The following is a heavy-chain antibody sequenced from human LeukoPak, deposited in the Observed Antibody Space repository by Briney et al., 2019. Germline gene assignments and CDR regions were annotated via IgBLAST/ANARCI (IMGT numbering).Heavy chain of an antibody. CDR2: IYYSGST. Sequence: SETLSLTCTVSGGSINSGDYYWSWIRQPPGKGLEWIGYIYYSGSTYYNPSLKSRVTISVDTSKNQFSLKLSSVTAADTAVYYCARDRVSDSSGYSPATTYYFDYWGQGTLVTVSS. J-gene: IGHJ4*02. D-gene: IGHD3-22*01. CDR3: ARDRVSDSSGYSPATTYYFDY. CDR1: GGSINSGDYY. V-gene: IGHV4-30-4*01.